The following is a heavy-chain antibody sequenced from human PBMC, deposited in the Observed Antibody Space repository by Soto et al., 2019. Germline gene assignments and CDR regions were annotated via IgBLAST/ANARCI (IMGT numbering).Heavy chain of an antibody. Sequence: QVQLVQSGAEVKKPGSSVKVSCKASGGTFSNYALTWVRQAPGQGLEWMGGIIPLSGTPNYAQKFQGRFTITADKSTTTVYMVLSSLISEYTAVYSCKRVIQLWYRGHGPLVTVSS. V-gene: IGHV1-69*06. D-gene: IGHD5-18*01. CDR3: KRVIQLWY. J-gene: IGHJ4*01. CDR1: GGTFSNYA. CDR2: IIPLSGTP.